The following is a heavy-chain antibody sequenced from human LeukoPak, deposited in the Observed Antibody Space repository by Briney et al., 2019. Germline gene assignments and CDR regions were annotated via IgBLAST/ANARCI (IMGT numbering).Heavy chain of an antibody. CDR1: GYTFTGYY. D-gene: IGHD2-2*02. J-gene: IGHJ5*02. V-gene: IGHV1-2*02. CDR3: ARDLGVVPAAIVGWFDP. Sequence: ASVKVSCKASGYTFTGYYMHWVRQAPGQGLEWMGWINPNSGGTNYAQKSQGRVTMTRDTSISTAYMELSRLRSDDTAVYYCARDLGVVPAAIVGWFDPWGQGTLVTVSS. CDR2: INPNSGGT.